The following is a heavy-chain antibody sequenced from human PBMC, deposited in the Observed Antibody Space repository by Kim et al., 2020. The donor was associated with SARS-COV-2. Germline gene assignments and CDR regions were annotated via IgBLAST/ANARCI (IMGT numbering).Heavy chain of an antibody. V-gene: IGHV3-30*04. CDR2: ISYDGSNK. Sequence: GGSLRLSCAASGFTFSSYAMHWVRQAPGKGLEWVAVISYDGSNKYYADSVKGRFTISRDNSKNTLYLQMNSLRAEDTAVYYCARSDGYNGMATIFGYYYYGMDVWGQGTTVTVSS. CDR1: GFTFSSYA. J-gene: IGHJ6*02. D-gene: IGHD1-20*01. CDR3: ARSDGYNGMATIFGYYYYGMDV.